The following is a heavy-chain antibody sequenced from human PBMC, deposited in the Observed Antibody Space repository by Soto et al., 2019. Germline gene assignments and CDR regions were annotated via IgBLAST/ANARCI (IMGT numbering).Heavy chain of an antibody. CDR1: GFTFSDYY. J-gene: IGHJ4*02. CDR3: ARERYSYGPYYFDY. Sequence: GSLRLSCAASGFTFSDYYMSWIRQAPGKGLEWVSSITSSGSTTYYTDSVKGRFTISRDNAKNSLYLQMNSLRAEDTAVYYCARERYSYGPYYFDYWGQGTLVTVSS. D-gene: IGHD5-18*01. CDR2: ITSSGSTT. V-gene: IGHV3-11*01.